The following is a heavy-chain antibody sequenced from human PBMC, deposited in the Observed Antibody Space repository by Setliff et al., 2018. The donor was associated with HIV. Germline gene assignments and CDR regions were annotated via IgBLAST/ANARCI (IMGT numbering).Heavy chain of an antibody. V-gene: IGHV4-4*07. CDR1: GGSISSYY. Sequence: SETLSLTCTVSGGSISSYYWSWIRQPAGKGLEWIGRIYTSGSTNYNPSLKSRVTMSVDTSKNQFSLKLSSVTAADTAVYYCARASSSGFLKYFDYWGEGTLVTVSS. D-gene: IGHD6-19*01. CDR2: IYTSGST. J-gene: IGHJ4*02. CDR3: ARASSSGFLKYFDY.